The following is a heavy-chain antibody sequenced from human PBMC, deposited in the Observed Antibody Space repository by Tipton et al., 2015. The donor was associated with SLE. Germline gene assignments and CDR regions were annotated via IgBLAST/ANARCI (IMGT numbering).Heavy chain of an antibody. D-gene: IGHD2-21*01. Sequence: TLSLTCTVSGGSISSGGYYWSWIRQHPGKGLEWIGYIYFTGSTYYNPSLKSRVTITIDTSKTQFSLNLSSVTAADTAVYYCARDLIGESYSVADAFDIWGQGTMVTVSS. CDR2: IYFTGST. CDR1: GGSISSGGYY. J-gene: IGHJ3*02. V-gene: IGHV4-31*03. CDR3: ARDLIGESYSVADAFDI.